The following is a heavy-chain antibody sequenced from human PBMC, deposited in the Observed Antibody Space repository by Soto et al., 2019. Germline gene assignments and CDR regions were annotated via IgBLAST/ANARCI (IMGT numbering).Heavy chain of an antibody. CDR1: GFTFSSYA. CDR2: ISGSGGST. V-gene: IGHV3-23*01. J-gene: IGHJ6*02. Sequence: EVQLLESGGGLVQPGGSLRLSCAASGFTFSSYAMSWVRQAPGKGLEWVSAISGSGGSTYYADSVKGRFAISRDNSKNTLYLQMNSLRAEDTAVYYCAKDGTYYYGSGIHYGMDVWGQGTTVTVSS. D-gene: IGHD3-10*01. CDR3: AKDGTYYYGSGIHYGMDV.